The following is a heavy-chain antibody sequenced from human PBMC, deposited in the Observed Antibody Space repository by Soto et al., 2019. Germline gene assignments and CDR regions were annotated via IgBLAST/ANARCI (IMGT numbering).Heavy chain of an antibody. CDR1: GFTVSSNY. D-gene: IGHD2-15*01. CDR3: ASFKLTRYYGMAV. V-gene: IGHV3-53*01. J-gene: IGHJ6*02. Sequence: GGSLRLSCAASGFTVSSNYMSWVRQAPGKGLEWVSVIYSGGSTYYADSVKGRFTISRDNSKNTLYLQMNSLRAEDTAVYYCASFKLTRYYGMAVWGQVPTATVS. CDR2: IYSGGST.